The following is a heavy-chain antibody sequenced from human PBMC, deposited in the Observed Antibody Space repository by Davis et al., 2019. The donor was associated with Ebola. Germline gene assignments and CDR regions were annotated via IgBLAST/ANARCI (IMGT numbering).Heavy chain of an antibody. CDR1: GGSFSGYY. D-gene: IGHD2-2*02. Sequence: PSETLSLTCAVYGGSFSGYYWSWIRQPPGKGLEWIGEINHSGSTNYNPSLKSRVTISVDTSKNQFSLKLRSVTAADTAVYYCARGSPGYCSSTSCYKARRQLPTTWGNWFDPWGQGTLVTVSS. J-gene: IGHJ5*02. CDR2: INHSGST. V-gene: IGHV4-34*01. CDR3: ARGSPGYCSSTSCYKARRQLPTTWGNWFDP.